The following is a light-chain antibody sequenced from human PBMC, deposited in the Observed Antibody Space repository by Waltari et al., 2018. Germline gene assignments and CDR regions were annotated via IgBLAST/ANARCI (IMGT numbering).Light chain of an antibody. Sequence: EVVLTQSPPTLSLSPGERATLSCSASQSVSSHLAWYQQKPGQAPRLLIYDASNRATGTPARFRGSGSGTDFTLTISSLEPEDFAVYYCQQRNNWPPITFGQGTRLEIK. V-gene: IGKV3-11*01. J-gene: IGKJ5*01. CDR1: QSVSSH. CDR3: QQRNNWPPIT. CDR2: DAS.